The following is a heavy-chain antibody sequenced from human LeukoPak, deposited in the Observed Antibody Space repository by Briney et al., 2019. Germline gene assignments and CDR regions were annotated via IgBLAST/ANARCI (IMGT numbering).Heavy chain of an antibody. CDR3: SAQYDNSGFLYY. J-gene: IGHJ4*02. Sequence: GGSLRLSCAASGFTFSSYGMHWVRQAPGKGLEWVAVIWYDGSNKYYADSVKGRFTISRHNSKNTVNLQMNGLRTEDTAVYYCSAQYDNSGFLYYWGQGTLVTVSS. D-gene: IGHD3-22*01. CDR1: GFTFSSYG. V-gene: IGHV3-30*02. CDR2: IWYDGSNK.